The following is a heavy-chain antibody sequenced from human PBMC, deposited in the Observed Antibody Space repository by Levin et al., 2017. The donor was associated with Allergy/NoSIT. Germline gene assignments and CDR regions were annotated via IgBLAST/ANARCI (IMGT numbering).Heavy chain of an antibody. D-gene: IGHD5/OR15-5a*01. V-gene: IGHV3-30-3*01. Sequence: GGSLRLSCAASGFTFSSYAMHWVRQAPGKGLEWVAVISYDGSNKYYADSVKGRFTISRDNSKNTLYLQMNSLRAEDTAVYYCAREIVSTIEGYYYYYMDGWGKGTTVTVSS. CDR1: GFTFSSYA. J-gene: IGHJ6*03. CDR3: AREIVSTIEGYYYYYMDG. CDR2: ISYDGSNK.